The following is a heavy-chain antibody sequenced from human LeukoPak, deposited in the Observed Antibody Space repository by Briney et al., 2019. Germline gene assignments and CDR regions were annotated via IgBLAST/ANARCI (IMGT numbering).Heavy chain of an antibody. CDR2: LWYDGSNK. Sequence: GSLRLSCAASGFTFSSYAMHWVRQAPGKGLEWVAVLWYDGSNKYYADSVKGRFTISRDNSKNTLYLQMNSLRVEDTAVYYCSRGIDGYDSIVDYWGQGTLVTVSS. J-gene: IGHJ4*02. CDR3: SRGIDGYDSIVDY. V-gene: IGHV3-33*01. CDR1: GFTFSSYA. D-gene: IGHD5-24*01.